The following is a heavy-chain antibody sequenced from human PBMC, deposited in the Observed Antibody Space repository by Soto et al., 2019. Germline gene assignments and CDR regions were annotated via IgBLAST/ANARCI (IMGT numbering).Heavy chain of an antibody. CDR3: ARDHGSSAVRPYFQH. D-gene: IGHD6-13*01. CDR2: IWYDGSNK. J-gene: IGHJ1*01. V-gene: IGHV3-33*01. Sequence: GGSLRLSCAASGFTFSSYGMHWVRQAPGKGLEWVAVIWYDGSNKYYADSVKGRFTISRDNSKNTLYLQMNSLRAEDTAVYYCARDHGSSAVRPYFQHWGQGTLVTVSS. CDR1: GFTFSSYG.